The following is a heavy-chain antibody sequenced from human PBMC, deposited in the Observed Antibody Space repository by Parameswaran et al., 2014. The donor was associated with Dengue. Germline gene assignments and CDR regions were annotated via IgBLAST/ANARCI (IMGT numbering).Heavy chain of an antibody. CDR3: ARLGVQGYKENYYYGMDV. J-gene: IGHJ6*04. D-gene: IGHD5-24*01. CDR2: IYPGDSDT. V-gene: IGHV5-51*01. Sequence: VRQMPGKGLEWMGIIYPGDSDTRYSPSFQGQVTISADKSISTAYLQWSSLKASDTAMYYCARLGVQGYKENYYYGMDVWAKDHGHRLL.